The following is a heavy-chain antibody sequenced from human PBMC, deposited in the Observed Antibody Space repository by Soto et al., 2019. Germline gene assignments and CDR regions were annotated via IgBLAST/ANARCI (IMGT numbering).Heavy chain of an antibody. CDR2: IYYSGTT. CDR1: GGPISSRSHY. J-gene: IGHJ5*02. D-gene: IGHD3-3*01. Sequence: ETLSLTCTVSGGPISSRSHYWDWIRQAPGKGLEWIGNIYYSGTTNYNPSLKSRVTISVDTSKNQFSLKLSSVTAADTAVYYCARGRGDSYYDFWSGYSVPNWFDPWGQGTLVTVSS. V-gene: IGHV4-39*07. CDR3: ARGRGDSYYDFWSGYSVPNWFDP.